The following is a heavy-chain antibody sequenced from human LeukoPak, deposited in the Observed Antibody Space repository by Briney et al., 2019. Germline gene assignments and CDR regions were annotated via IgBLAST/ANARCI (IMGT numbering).Heavy chain of an antibody. D-gene: IGHD6-6*01. Sequence: PGGSLRLSCAASGFTFSSYSMNWVRQAPGKGLEWVSSISSSSSYIYYADSVKGRFTISRDNAKNSLYLQMNSLSAEDTAVYYCARARLAARRVYDYWGQGTLVTVSS. CDR3: ARARLAARRVYDY. CDR1: GFTFSSYS. J-gene: IGHJ4*02. V-gene: IGHV3-21*01. CDR2: ISSSSSYI.